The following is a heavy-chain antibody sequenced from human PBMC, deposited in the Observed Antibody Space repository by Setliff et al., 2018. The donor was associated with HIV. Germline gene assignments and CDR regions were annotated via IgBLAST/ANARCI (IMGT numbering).Heavy chain of an antibody. Sequence: SQTLSLTCAVYGGSFSGYYWSWIRQPPGKGLEWIGEINHSGSTNYNPSLKSRVTISVDTSKNQFSLKLSSVTAADTAVYYCARRSDFWSEGDAFDIWGQGTMVTVSS. CDR1: GGSFSGYY. J-gene: IGHJ3*02. CDR2: INHSGST. CDR3: ARRSDFWSEGDAFDI. V-gene: IGHV4-34*01. D-gene: IGHD3-3*01.